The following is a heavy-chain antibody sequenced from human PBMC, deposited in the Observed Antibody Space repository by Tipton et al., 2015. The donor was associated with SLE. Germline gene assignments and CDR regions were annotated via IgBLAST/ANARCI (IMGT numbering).Heavy chain of an antibody. CDR1: GGSISSSSYY. J-gene: IGHJ3*02. CDR3: ARPPDRGGLDAFDI. CDR2: IYYSGST. D-gene: IGHD1-14*01. V-gene: IGHV4-39*07. Sequence: GLVKPSETLSLTCTVSGGSISSSSYYWGWIRQPPGKGLEWIGSIYYSGSTYYNPSLKSRVTISVDTSKNQFSLKLSSVTAADTAVYYCARPPDRGGLDAFDIWGQGTMVTVSS.